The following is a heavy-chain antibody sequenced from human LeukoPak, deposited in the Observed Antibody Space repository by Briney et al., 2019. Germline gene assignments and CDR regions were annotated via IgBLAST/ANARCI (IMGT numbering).Heavy chain of an antibody. Sequence: PGGSLRLSCAASGFTFSSYATHWVRQAPGKGLEWVAVISYDGSNKYYADSVKGRFTISRDNSKNTLYLQMNSLRAEDTAVYYCARGLVAADEYFDYWGQGTLVTVSS. D-gene: IGHD2-15*01. CDR1: GFTFSSYA. CDR3: ARGLVAADEYFDY. V-gene: IGHV3-30*04. CDR2: ISYDGSNK. J-gene: IGHJ4*02.